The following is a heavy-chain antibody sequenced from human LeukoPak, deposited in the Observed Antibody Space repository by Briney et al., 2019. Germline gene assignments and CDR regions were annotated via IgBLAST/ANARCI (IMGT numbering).Heavy chain of an antibody. Sequence: PGGSLRLSGTAPVLTFSGYTLHGVRQAPGKGLEYVSAISSNGDSTYYADSVKGRFIISRDTSNNSLPLPMSSVRAEDTAVYYCVKSASCCGANWFDPWGQGTLVTVSS. D-gene: IGHD2-21*01. CDR3: VKSASCCGANWFDP. CDR2: ISSNGDST. V-gene: IGHV3-64D*09. CDR1: VLTFSGYT. J-gene: IGHJ5*02.